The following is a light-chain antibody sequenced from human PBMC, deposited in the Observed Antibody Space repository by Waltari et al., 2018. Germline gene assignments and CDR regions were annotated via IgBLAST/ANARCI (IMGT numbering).Light chain of an antibody. CDR3: TSYTTTKTVV. J-gene: IGLJ2*01. V-gene: IGLV2-14*02. Sequence: WDQTHPGKAPRTKSYDCFRWPSGVSNRFAVYKSSHTASLTISGLQAEDEADYYGTSYTTTKTVVFGGGTKVTVL. CDR2: DCF.